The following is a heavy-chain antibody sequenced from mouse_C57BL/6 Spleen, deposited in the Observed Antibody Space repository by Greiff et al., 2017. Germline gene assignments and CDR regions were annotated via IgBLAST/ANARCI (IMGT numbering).Heavy chain of an antibody. V-gene: IGHV2-2*01. J-gene: IGHJ2*01. CDR2: IGSGGST. CDR3: ARSHNYFDY. CDR1: GFSLTSYG. Sequence: QVQLKQSGPGLVQPSQSLSITCTVSGFSLTSYGVHWVRQSPGKGLEWLGVIGSGGSTDYNAAFIYRLSISKDNSKSQVFFKMNSLQADDTAIYYCARSHNYFDYWGQGTTRTVSS.